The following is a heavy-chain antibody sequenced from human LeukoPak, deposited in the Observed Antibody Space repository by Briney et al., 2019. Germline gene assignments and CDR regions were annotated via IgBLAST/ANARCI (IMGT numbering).Heavy chain of an antibody. D-gene: IGHD1-26*01. CDR3: ARVQIVGAFDI. CDR2: IIPIFGTA. CDR1: GGTFSSYA. Sequence: ASVKVSCKASGGTFSSYAISWVRQAPGQGLEWMGGIIPIFGTANYAQKFQGRVTNTTDESTSTAYMELCSLRSEDTAVYYCARVQIVGAFDIWGQGTMVTVSS. V-gene: IGHV1-69*05. J-gene: IGHJ3*02.